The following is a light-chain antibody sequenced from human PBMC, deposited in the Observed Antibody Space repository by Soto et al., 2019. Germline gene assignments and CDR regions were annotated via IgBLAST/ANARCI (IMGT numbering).Light chain of an antibody. J-gene: IGKJ2*01. CDR1: QSVSNNY. V-gene: IGKV3-20*01. CDR3: QQYSDAPHT. Sequence: EIVLTQSPGTLSLSPGERATLSCRASQSVSNNYLAWYQQKPGQAPRLLIYGASNRATGIPDRFSGSGSGTDFTLTISRLEPEDLAVYYCQQYSDAPHTFGLGTKVEIQ. CDR2: GAS.